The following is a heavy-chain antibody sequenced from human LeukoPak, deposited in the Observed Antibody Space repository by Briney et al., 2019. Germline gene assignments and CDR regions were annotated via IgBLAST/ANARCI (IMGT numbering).Heavy chain of an antibody. V-gene: IGHV3-74*01. D-gene: IGHD1-26*01. CDR1: GFTFSSYW. J-gene: IGHJ6*02. CDR2: INSDGSST. Sequence: PGGSLRLSCAASGFTFSSYWMHWVRQAPGKGLVWVSRINSDGSSTSYADSVKGRFTISRDNAKNTLYLQMNSLRAEDTAVFYCARVPRLVGASRDHYGLDVWGQGTTVTVSS. CDR3: ARVPRLVGASRDHYGLDV.